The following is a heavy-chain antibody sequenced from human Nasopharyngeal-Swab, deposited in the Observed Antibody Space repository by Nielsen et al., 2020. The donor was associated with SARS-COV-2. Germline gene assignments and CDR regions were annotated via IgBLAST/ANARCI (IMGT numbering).Heavy chain of an antibody. Sequence: ASVKVSCKASGYTFTNYGIHWVRQAPGQRLEWMGWINTGNGNTKYSHKFQGRVTITRDTSASTAYMELSSLRSEDTAVYHCARGGEAITFGGVIVYYFDYWGQGTLVTVSS. CDR2: INTGNGNT. V-gene: IGHV1-3*04. CDR1: GYTFTNYG. D-gene: IGHD3-16*02. J-gene: IGHJ4*02. CDR3: ARGGEAITFGGVIVYYFDY.